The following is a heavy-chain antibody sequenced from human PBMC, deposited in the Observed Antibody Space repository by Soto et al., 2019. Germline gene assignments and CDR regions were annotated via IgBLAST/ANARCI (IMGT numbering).Heavy chain of an antibody. CDR2: IYYSGST. CDR1: CGSISSYY. D-gene: IGHD2-21*02. Sequence: PSDTLSLTCTVSCGSISSYYWSWIRQPPGKGLEWIGYIYYSGSTNYNPSLKSRVTISVDTSKNQFSLKLSSVTAADTAVYYCARVYCGGDCYPPDAFDIWGQGTMVTVSS. J-gene: IGHJ3*02. V-gene: IGHV4-59*01. CDR3: ARVYCGGDCYPPDAFDI.